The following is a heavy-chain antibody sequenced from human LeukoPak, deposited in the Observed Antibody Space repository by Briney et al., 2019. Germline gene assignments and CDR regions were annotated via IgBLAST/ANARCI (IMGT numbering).Heavy chain of an antibody. CDR1: GFTFSSYG. D-gene: IGHD3-10*01. J-gene: IGHJ4*02. V-gene: IGHV3-30*02. CDR2: IRYDGSNK. CDR3: ARDSSTYYYGSGSYGGSVDY. Sequence: GGSLSLSCAASGFTFSSYGMRWVRQAPGKRLQWVAFIRYDGSNKYCADSVKGRFTISRDNSKNTLYLQMNSLRAEDTAVYYCARDSSTYYYGSGSYGGSVDYWGQGTLVTVSS.